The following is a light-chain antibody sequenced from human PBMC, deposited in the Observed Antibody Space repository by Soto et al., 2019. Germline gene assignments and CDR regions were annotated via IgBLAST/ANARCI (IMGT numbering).Light chain of an antibody. CDR3: TSYVGNDIWV. J-gene: IGLJ3*02. CDR2: EVT. CDR1: SSDVGAYKY. Sequence: QSALTQPPSASGSPGQSVTISCTGNSSDVGAYKYVSWYQQYPGKAPQLMIYEVTKRPSGVPDRFSGSKSGNTASLTVSGLQADYEADYYCTSYVGNDIWVFGGGTKVTVL. V-gene: IGLV2-8*01.